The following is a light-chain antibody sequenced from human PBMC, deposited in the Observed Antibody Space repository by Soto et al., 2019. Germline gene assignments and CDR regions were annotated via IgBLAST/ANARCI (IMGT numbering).Light chain of an antibody. CDR2: GTF. CDR3: QQYYSYPWT. J-gene: IGKJ1*01. CDR1: QSISGY. V-gene: IGKV1-39*01. Sequence: DIEMTQSPSSLSASVGDRVTITCRASQSISGYLSWYQQKPGQAPKLLIYGTFRLQSGVLSRFSGSGSGTDFTLTITSLQPEDFGTYYCQQYYSYPWTFGQGTKVDI.